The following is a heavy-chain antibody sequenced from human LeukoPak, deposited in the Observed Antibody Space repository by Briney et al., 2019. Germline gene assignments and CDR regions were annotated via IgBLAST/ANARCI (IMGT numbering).Heavy chain of an antibody. CDR3: ARDRGSGWFRY. J-gene: IGHJ4*02. V-gene: IGHV1-18*01. Sequence: ASVTVSFKASGYTFTSYGISWVRQAPGQGLEWMGWISAYSGNTNYAQKLQGRVTMTTDTSTSTAYMELRSLRSDDTAVYYCARDRGSGWFRYWGQGTLVTVSS. CDR1: GYTFTSYG. CDR2: ISAYSGNT. D-gene: IGHD6-19*01.